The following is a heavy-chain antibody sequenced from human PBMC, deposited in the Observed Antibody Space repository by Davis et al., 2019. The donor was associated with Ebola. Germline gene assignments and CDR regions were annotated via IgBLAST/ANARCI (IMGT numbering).Heavy chain of an antibody. J-gene: IGHJ6*02. CDR2: IWYDGSRK. D-gene: IGHD3-3*01. Sequence: GGSLRLSCAASGFNFRSYGMHWVRQAPDKGLEWVAVIWYDGSRKYYGDSVKGRFTISRDNSNNLLYLQMNSLRAEDTAVYYCARDRNYDFWTYGMDVWGQGTTVTVSS. CDR1: GFNFRSYG. V-gene: IGHV3-33*01. CDR3: ARDRNYDFWTYGMDV.